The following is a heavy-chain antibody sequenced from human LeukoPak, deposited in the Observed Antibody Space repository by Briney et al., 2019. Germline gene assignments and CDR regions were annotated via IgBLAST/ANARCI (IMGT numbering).Heavy chain of an antibody. CDR2: ISGTSSFI. CDR1: GFTFGPYT. D-gene: IGHD2/OR15-2a*01. V-gene: IGHV3-21*01. CDR3: ARELSARVDI. Sequence: KTGGSLRLSCAASGFTFGPYTMNWVRQAPGKGLEWVSSISGTSSFIYYADSVKGRFTISRDNAKNLLYLQINSLRVEDTAVYYCARELSARVDIWGQGTMVTVSS. J-gene: IGHJ3*02.